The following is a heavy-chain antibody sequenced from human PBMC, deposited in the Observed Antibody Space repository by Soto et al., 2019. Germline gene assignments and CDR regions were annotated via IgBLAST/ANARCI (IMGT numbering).Heavy chain of an antibody. J-gene: IGHJ6*02. V-gene: IGHV3-33*01. Sequence: GGSLRLSCAASGFTFSSYGMHWVRQAPGKGLEWVAVIWYDGSNKYYADSVKGRFTISRDNSKNTLYLQMNSLRAEDTAVYYCARDRNLPHEGGYYYYGMDVWGQGTTVTVSS. D-gene: IGHD3-16*01. CDR3: ARDRNLPHEGGYYYYGMDV. CDR1: GFTFSSYG. CDR2: IWYDGSNK.